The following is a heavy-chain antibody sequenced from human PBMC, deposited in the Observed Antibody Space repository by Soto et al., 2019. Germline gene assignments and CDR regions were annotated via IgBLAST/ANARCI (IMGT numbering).Heavy chain of an antibody. Sequence: PGGSLRLSCAASGFTFSNAWMSWVRQAPGKGLEWVGRIKSKTDGGTTDYAAPVKGRFTISRDDSKTTLYLQMNSLKTEDTAVYYCTTTRYCSGGSCYSVWDYWGQGTLVTVSS. V-gene: IGHV3-15*01. D-gene: IGHD2-15*01. J-gene: IGHJ4*02. CDR2: IKSKTDGGTT. CDR1: GFTFSNAW. CDR3: TTTRYCSGGSCYSVWDY.